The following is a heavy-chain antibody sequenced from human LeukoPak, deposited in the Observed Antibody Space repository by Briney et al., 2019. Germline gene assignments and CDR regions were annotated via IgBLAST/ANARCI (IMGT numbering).Heavy chain of an antibody. V-gene: IGHV3-21*01. CDR2: INSGGSYI. J-gene: IGHJ4*02. CDR3: ARAGGSTVSHSDY. CDR1: GFTFSSHS. D-gene: IGHD4-17*01. Sequence: GGSLRLSCAASGFTFSSHSMHWVRQAPGKGLEWVSSINSGGSYILYADSMKGRFTISKDNAKNSLYLQMNSLRAEDTAVYYCARAGGSTVSHSDYWGQGTLVTVSS.